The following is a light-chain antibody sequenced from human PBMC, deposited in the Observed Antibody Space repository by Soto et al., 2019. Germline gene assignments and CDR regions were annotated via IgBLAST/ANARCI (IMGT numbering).Light chain of an antibody. CDR2: AAS. CDR3: QQSFNTPYT. CDR1: QSISDY. J-gene: IGKJ2*01. Sequence: DIQMTQSPSSLSASIGDRVTIACRASQSISDYLNWYQQKPGRAPQLLIYAASHLQSGVPSRFSGSGSGTDFTLTISSLQPEDFATYYCQQSFNTPYTFGQGTKLDIK. V-gene: IGKV1-39*01.